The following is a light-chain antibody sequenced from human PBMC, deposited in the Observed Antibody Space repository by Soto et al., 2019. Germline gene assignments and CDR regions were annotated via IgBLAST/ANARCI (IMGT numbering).Light chain of an antibody. CDR2: GNT. Sequence: QSVLTQPPSVAGAPGQRVSISCTGSSTNIAAGYGVHWYQQRPGTAPKLLIVGNTIRPLGVPDRFSASTSGTSASLAITGLQAEDEGDYYCQSYDSTLSALYVFGTGTKLTVL. CDR1: STNIAAGYG. J-gene: IGLJ1*01. CDR3: QSYDSTLSALYV. V-gene: IGLV1-40*01.